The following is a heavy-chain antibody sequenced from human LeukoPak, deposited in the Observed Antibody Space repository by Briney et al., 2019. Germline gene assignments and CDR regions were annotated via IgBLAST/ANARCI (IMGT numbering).Heavy chain of an antibody. V-gene: IGHV1-69*04. CDR1: GGTFSSYA. CDR3: ARHGFDGSGWYRLIDY. D-gene: IGHD6-19*01. CDR2: IIPILGIA. Sequence: ASVKVSCKASGGTFSSYAISWVRQAPGQGLEWMGRIIPILGIANYAQKFQGRVTITADKSTSTAYMELSSLRSEDTAVYYCARHGFDGSGWYRLIDYWGQGTLVTVSS. J-gene: IGHJ4*02.